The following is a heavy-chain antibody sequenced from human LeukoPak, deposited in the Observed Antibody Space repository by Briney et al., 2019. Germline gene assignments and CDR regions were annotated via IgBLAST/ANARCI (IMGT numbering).Heavy chain of an antibody. CDR3: ARHGPQWLAAFDY. CDR1: GXSISGYQ. J-gene: IGHJ4*02. D-gene: IGHD6-19*01. V-gene: IGHV4-59*01. Sequence: SETLSLTCTVSGXSISGYQGSWIRQPPGKGLEWIGNISYSGSTNYNPSLKSRVTISVDTSKNQFSLKLTSVTAADTAVYYCARHGPQWLAAFDYWGQGTLVTVSS. CDR2: ISYSGST.